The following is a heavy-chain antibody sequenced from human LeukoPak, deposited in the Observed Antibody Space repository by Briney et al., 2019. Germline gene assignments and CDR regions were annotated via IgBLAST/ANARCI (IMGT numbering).Heavy chain of an antibody. V-gene: IGHV3-30*04. J-gene: IGHJ4*02. CDR1: GFTFSSYA. CDR3: AKTGSSSWGYFDY. D-gene: IGHD6-13*01. CDR2: IAYDGNDK. Sequence: GRSLRLSCAASGFTFSSYAMHWVRQAPGKGPEWVAVIAYDGNDKFYAESVKGRFTISRDNSKNTVYLQMNSLRAEDTAVYYCAKTGSSSWGYFDYWGQGTLVTVSS.